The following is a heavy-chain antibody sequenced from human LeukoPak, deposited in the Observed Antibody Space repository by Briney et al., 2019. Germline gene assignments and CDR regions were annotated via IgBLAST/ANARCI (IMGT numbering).Heavy chain of an antibody. D-gene: IGHD5-24*01. Sequence: GGSLRLSCAASGCTFSSYSMNWVRQPPGRGLEWVSSISSSSSYRYYADSVKGRFTIPRANAKNSLYLHMNSLRAEATAVYYCARVGGLDGSNPYGMAGWGQGTTVTASS. CDR1: GCTFSSYS. CDR3: ARVGGLDGSNPYGMAG. CDR2: ISSSSSYR. V-gene: IGHV3-21*04. J-gene: IGHJ6*02.